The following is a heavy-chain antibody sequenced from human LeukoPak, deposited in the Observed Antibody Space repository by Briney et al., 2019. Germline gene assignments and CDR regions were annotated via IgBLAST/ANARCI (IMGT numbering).Heavy chain of an antibody. CDR2: IYYSGST. CDR1: GGAISSYY. Sequence: SETLSLTCTVSGGAISSYYWSWIRQPPGKGLEWIGYIYYSGSTNYNPSLKSRVTISVDTSKNQFSLKLSSVTAADTAVYYCARYSGSYVAFDIWGQGTMVTVSS. V-gene: IGHV4-59*08. D-gene: IGHD1-26*01. J-gene: IGHJ3*02. CDR3: ARYSGSYVAFDI.